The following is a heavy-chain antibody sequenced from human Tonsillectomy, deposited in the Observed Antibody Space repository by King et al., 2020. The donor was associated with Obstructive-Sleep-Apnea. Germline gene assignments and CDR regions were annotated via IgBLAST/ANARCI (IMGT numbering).Heavy chain of an antibody. J-gene: IGHJ4*02. CDR1: GGTFSSYA. CDR2: IIPVLGIA. V-gene: IGHV1-69*09. CDR3: ASKISGLELLDYFDY. D-gene: IGHD1-7*01. Sequence: QLVQSGAEVKKPGSSVKVSCEASGGTFSSYAISWVRQAPGQGLEGMGGIIPVLGIANYAQKFQGRVTFTADRSTSTAYMELSSLRSEDTAVYYCASKISGLELLDYFDYWGQGTLVTVSS.